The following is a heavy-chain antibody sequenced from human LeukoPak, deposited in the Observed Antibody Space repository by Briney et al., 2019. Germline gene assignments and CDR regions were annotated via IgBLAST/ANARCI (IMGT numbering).Heavy chain of an antibody. D-gene: IGHD3-10*01. CDR3: ARHLRRYGSGPAPYYFDY. J-gene: IGHJ4*02. Sequence: GSLRLSCAASGFTVSSNYMTWVRQPPGKGLEWIGSIYYSGSTYYNPSLESRVTISVDTSKNQFSLKLSSVTAADTAVYYCARHLRRYGSGPAPYYFDYWGQGTLVTVSS. CDR1: GFTVSSNY. V-gene: IGHV4-39*01. CDR2: IYYSGST.